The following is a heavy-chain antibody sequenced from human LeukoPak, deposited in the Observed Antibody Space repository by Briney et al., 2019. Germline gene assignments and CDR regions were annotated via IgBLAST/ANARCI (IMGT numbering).Heavy chain of an antibody. V-gene: IGHV3-53*01. CDR2: IYSGGST. D-gene: IGHD4-11*01. Sequence: GGSLRLSCAASGFTVSSNYMSWVRQAPGKGLEWVSVIYSGGSTYYADSVKGRFTISRDNSKNTLYLQMDSLRAEDTAVYYCARDSSGAHDYSNYFFNWGQGTLVTVSS. CDR3: ARDSSGAHDYSNYFFN. CDR1: GFTVSSNY. J-gene: IGHJ4*02.